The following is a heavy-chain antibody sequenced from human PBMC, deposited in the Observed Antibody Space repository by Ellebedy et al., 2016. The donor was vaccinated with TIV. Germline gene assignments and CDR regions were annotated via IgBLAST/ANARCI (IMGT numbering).Heavy chain of an antibody. Sequence: PGGSLRLSCAASGFTVTAYPMNWVRQAPGKGLEWVSTIFNAVDTNFADYAGSVKGRFTVSRDNPENTLYLQMNNLRADDTAIYYCARATQWLTFDFWGQGILVTVSA. J-gene: IGHJ4*02. CDR1: GFTVTAYP. D-gene: IGHD6-19*01. V-gene: IGHV3-53*01. CDR2: IFNAVDTNFA. CDR3: ARATQWLTFDF.